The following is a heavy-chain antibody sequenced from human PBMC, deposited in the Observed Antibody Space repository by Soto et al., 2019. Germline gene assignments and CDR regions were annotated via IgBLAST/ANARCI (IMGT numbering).Heavy chain of an antibody. CDR2: INRHGSYT. CDR3: TRALDAIIPTAY. V-gene: IGHV3-74*01. J-gene: IGHJ4*02. CDR1: GFTFSSYT. Sequence: GGSLRLSCAASGFTFSSYTMAWVRQAPGKGLTWVSRINRHGSYTSYADSVKGRFTISKDNARNTLYLQMNSLRIEDTAVYYCTRALDAIIPTAYWGQGTLVTVSS. D-gene: IGHD2-8*01.